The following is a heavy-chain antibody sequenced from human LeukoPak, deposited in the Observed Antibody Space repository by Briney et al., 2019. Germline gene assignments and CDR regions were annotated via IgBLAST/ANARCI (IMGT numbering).Heavy chain of an antibody. CDR2: INHSGST. Sequence: SETLSLTCAVYGGSFSGYYWTWIRQPPGKGLEWIGEINHSGSTNYNPSLKSRVTISVDTSKNQFSLKLSSVTAADTAVYYCASGSYSFDYWGQGTLVTVSS. V-gene: IGHV4-34*01. J-gene: IGHJ4*02. CDR3: ASGSYSFDY. D-gene: IGHD1-26*01. CDR1: GGSFSGYY.